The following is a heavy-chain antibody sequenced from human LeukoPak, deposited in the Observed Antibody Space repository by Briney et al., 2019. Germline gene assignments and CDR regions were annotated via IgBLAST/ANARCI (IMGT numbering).Heavy chain of an antibody. J-gene: IGHJ6*02. CDR1: GFTVSSNY. CDR2: IYSGGST. Sequence: GGSLRLSCAASGFTVSSNYMSWVRQAPGKGLEWVSVIYSGGSTYYADSVKGRFTISRDNSKNTLYLQMNSLRAEDTAVYYCARNSRLYYGSSGYYPSKHYYGMDVWGQGTTVTVSS. CDR3: ARNSRLYYGSSGYYPSKHYYGMDV. D-gene: IGHD3-22*01. V-gene: IGHV3-53*01.